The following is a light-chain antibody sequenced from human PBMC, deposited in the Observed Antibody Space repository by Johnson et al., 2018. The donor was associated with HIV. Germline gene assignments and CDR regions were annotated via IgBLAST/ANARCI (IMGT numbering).Light chain of an antibody. J-gene: IGLJ1*01. CDR1: TSNVGINF. Sequence: QSVLTQPPSVYAAPGQDVIISCSGSTSNVGINFVSWYQQFPGRAPKLLIYENNKRPSAIPDRFSGSKSGTSALLGITGLQTGDEADYYCGTWDSSLRGFVFGLATKVTVL. V-gene: IGLV1-51*02. CDR3: GTWDSSLRGFV. CDR2: ENN.